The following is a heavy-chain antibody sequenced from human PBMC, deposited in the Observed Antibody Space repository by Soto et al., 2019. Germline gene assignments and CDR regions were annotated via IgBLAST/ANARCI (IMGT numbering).Heavy chain of an antibody. CDR2: IKSKTDGGTT. CDR3: TGNFVVVKDAIRLYYGMNV. J-gene: IGHJ6*02. V-gene: IGHV3-15*01. CDR1: GITFSNAW. Sequence: PGGSLRLSCAASGITFSNAWMTWVRQTPGKGLEWVGRIKSKTDGGTTDYAAPVKGRFTISRDDSKSTLYLQMNSLKTEDSAVYYCTGNFVVVKDAIRLYYGMNVWGQGTTVTVSS. D-gene: IGHD2-2*02.